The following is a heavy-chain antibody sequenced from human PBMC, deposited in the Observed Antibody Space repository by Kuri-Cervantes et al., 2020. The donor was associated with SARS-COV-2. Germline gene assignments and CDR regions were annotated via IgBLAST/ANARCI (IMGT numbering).Heavy chain of an antibody. Sequence: SQTLSLTCAISGDSVSSNSAAWNWIRQSPSRGLEWLGRTYYRSKWYNDYAVSVKSRITINPDTSKNQFSLQLNSVTPEDTAVYYCARFETITGDYYYYGMDVWGQGTTVTVSS. CDR1: GDSVSSNSAA. CDR3: ARFETITGDYYYYGMDV. CDR2: TYYRSKWYN. D-gene: IGHD5-24*01. J-gene: IGHJ6*02. V-gene: IGHV6-1*01.